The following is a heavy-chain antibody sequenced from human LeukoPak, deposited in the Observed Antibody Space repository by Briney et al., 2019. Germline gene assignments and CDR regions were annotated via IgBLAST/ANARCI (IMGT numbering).Heavy chain of an antibody. J-gene: IGHJ6*03. D-gene: IGHD5-18*01. CDR1: GGTFSSYA. CDR2: TIPIFGTA. V-gene: IGHV1-69*06. CDR3: ARTYGGYSYGSYYYYYMDV. Sequence: ASVKVSGKASGGTFSSYAISWVRQAPGQGLEWMGGTIPIFGTANYAQKFQGRVTITADKSTSTAYMELSSLRSEDTAVYYCARTYGGYSYGSYYYYYMDVWGKGTTVTVSS.